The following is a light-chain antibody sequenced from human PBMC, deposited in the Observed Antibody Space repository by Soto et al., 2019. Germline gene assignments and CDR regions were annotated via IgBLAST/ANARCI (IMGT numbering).Light chain of an antibody. J-gene: IGKJ1*01. CDR1: QSISSW. CDR2: KAS. V-gene: IGKV1-5*03. Sequence: DIQMTQSPSTLSASVGDRVTITCRASQSISSWLAWYQQKPGKAPKLLIYKASSLESGVPSRFSGSGSGTEFTLTISSLQPDDFANYYCQQYNSYSTLGQGTKVDIK. CDR3: QQYNSYST.